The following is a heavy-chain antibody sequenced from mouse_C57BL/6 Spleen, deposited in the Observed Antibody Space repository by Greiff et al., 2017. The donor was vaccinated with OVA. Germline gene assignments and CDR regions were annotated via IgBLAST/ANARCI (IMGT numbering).Heavy chain of an antibody. V-gene: IGHV1-82*01. D-gene: IGHD3-2*02. CDR2: IYPGDGDT. CDR1: GYAFSSSW. CDR3: ARMGQLRPLDY. J-gene: IGHJ2*01. Sequence: VQLQESGPELVKPGASVKISCKASGYAFSSSWMNWVKQRPGKGLEWIGRIYPGDGDTNYNEKFKGKATLTADKSSSTAYMQLSSLTSEDSAVYFCARMGQLRPLDYWGQGTTLTVSS.